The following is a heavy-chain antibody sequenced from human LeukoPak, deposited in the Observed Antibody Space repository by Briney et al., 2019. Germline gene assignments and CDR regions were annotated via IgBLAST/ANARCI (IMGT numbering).Heavy chain of an antibody. CDR1: GYTFTSYY. CDR3: ATSSVDLKDAFDI. Sequence: ASVKVSCKASGYTFTSYYMHWVRQAPGQGLEWMGIINPSGGSTSYAQKFQGRVTMTRDTSTSTVYMELSSLRSEDTAVYYCATSSVDLKDAFDIWGQGTMVTVS. J-gene: IGHJ3*02. D-gene: IGHD3-22*01. V-gene: IGHV1-46*01. CDR2: INPSGGST.